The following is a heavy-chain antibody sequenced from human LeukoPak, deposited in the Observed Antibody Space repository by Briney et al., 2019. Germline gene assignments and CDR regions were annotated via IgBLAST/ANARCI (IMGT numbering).Heavy chain of an antibody. V-gene: IGHV4-59*02. J-gene: IGHJ4*02. Sequence: PSETLSLTCTVSGGSVSSYYWSWIRQPPGKGLEWIGYIYYSGSTNYNPSLKSRVTISVDTSKNQFSLKLSSVTAADTAVYYCARVLPSADYDSPSSTFDYWGQGTLVTVSS. CDR1: GGSVSSYY. CDR3: ARVLPSADYDSPSSTFDY. D-gene: IGHD3-22*01. CDR2: IYYSGST.